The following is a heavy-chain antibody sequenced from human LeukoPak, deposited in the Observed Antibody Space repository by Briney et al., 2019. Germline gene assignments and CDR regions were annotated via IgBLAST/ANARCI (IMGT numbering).Heavy chain of an antibody. D-gene: IGHD6-13*01. CDR1: GGSFSGYY. V-gene: IGHV4-34*01. CDR3: AKVFSSSWYPYFDY. J-gene: IGHJ4*02. CDR2: INHNGST. Sequence: PSETLSLTCAVYGGSFSGYYWSWIRQPPGKELEWIGEINHNGSTTYNPSLKSRVTISVDTSKNQFSLKLRSMTVADTAVYYCAKVFSSSWYPYFDYWGQGTLVTVSS.